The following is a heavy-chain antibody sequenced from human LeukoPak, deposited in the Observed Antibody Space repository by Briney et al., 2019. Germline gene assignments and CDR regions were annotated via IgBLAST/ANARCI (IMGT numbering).Heavy chain of an antibody. CDR3: ARGGVAAKYYFKY. CDR1: GGSISPLY. Sequence: SETLSLTCTVSGGSISPLYWGRIRQPPGKGLEFIGYIYYSGTTNYNPSLRSRVTLSVDTSKNQFSLKLSSVTAADTAVYYCARGGVAAKYYFKYWGPGTLVTVSS. CDR2: IYYSGTT. V-gene: IGHV4-59*11. J-gene: IGHJ4*02. D-gene: IGHD3-10*01.